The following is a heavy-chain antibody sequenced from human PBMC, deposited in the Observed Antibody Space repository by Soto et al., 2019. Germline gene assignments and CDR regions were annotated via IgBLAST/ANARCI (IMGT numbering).Heavy chain of an antibody. V-gene: IGHV4-30-4*01. J-gene: IGHJ5*01. CDR2: IYKSATT. D-gene: IGHD7-27*01. Sequence: SETLSLTYSVSGDSISNLDYFWAWIRRPPGQALEYIGYIYKSATTYYNPSFESRVAISVDTSKSQFSLNVTSVTAADTAVYFCARGRYCLTGRCFPNWFDSWGQGALVT. CDR1: GDSISNLDYF. CDR3: ARGRYCLTGRCFPNWFDS.